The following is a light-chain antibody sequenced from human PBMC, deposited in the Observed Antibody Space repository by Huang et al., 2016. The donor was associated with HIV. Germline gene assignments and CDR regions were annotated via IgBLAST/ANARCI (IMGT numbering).Light chain of an antibody. V-gene: IGKV3-11*01. Sequence: ELVFTQSPYTLSLSPGERATLSCRAGQSVSRHLAWYQHKPGQSPRLLIYGASNRAAGIRARCSGSGSGTDLDLSISSLEPEDFAVYYCQQRDNWPPMYTFGQGTKLEIK. J-gene: IGKJ2*01. CDR3: QQRDNWPPMYT. CDR1: QSVSRH. CDR2: GAS.